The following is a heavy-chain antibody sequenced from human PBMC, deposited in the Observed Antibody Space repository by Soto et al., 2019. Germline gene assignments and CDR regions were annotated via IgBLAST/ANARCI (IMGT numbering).Heavy chain of an antibody. J-gene: IGHJ4*02. CDR1: GFTFSSYA. Sequence: EVQLLESGGGLVQPGGSLRLSCAASGFTFSSYAMSWVRQAPGKGLEWVSAISGSGGSAYYADSVKGRFTISRDNSKNTLYLQMNSLRAEDTAVYYCPKPARGWYSETDYWGQGTLVTVSS. CDR2: ISGSGGSA. V-gene: IGHV3-23*01. CDR3: PKPARGWYSETDY. D-gene: IGHD6-19*01.